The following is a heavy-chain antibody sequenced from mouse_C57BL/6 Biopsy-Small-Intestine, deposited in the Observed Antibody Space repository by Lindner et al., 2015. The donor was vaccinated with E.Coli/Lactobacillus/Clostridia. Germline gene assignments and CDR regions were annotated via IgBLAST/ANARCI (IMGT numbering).Heavy chain of an antibody. V-gene: IGHV1-81*01. CDR1: GGTFSSYA. CDR3: ASALYYYDSSGYYQNPDY. D-gene: IGHD1-1*01. Sequence: SVKVSCKASGGTFSSYAISWVRQAPGQGLEWMGGIIPIFGTVNYAQKFQGRVTITADESTSTAYMELSSLRSEDTAVYYCASALYYYDSSGYYQNPDYWGQGTLVTVSS. J-gene: IGHJ4*01. CDR2: IIPIFGTV.